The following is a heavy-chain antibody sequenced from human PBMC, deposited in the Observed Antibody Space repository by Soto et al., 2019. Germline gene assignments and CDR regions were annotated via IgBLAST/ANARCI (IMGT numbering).Heavy chain of an antibody. J-gene: IGHJ2*01. CDR3: ARDVGPLSGYFDL. D-gene: IGHD2-15*01. CDR2: IYYSGST. V-gene: IGHV4-59*01. Sequence: QVQLQESGPGLVKPSETLSLTCTVSGGSISSYYWSWIRQPPGKGLEWIGCIYYSGSTNYNPSLKSLVTISVDTSKNQFSLKLSSVTAADTAVYYCARDVGPLSGYFDLWGRGTLVTVSS. CDR1: GGSISSYY.